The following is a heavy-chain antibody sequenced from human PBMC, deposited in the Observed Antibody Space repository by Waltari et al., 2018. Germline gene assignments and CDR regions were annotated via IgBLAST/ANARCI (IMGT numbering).Heavy chain of an antibody. CDR2: ISYSGAT. Sequence: GWIRKPPGKGLEWTGTISYSGATYDNPSLRSRVTISLDTSKNQFSLKLNSVTAADTAVYYCATYVGASVGTAAFDVWGQGTMVTASS. J-gene: IGHJ3*01. V-gene: IGHV4-39*01. D-gene: IGHD3-10*02. CDR3: ATYVGASVGTAAFDV.